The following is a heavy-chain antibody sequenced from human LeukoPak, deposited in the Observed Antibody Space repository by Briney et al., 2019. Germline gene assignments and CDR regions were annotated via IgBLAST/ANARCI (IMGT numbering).Heavy chain of an antibody. J-gene: IGHJ4*02. D-gene: IGHD4-17*01. CDR1: GGSISSYY. CDR3: AGYHAYGVTTPPLGY. V-gene: IGHV4-59*08. CDR2: IYYSGST. Sequence: SETLSLTCTVSGGSISSYYWSWIRPPPGKGLEWIGYIYYSGSTNYNPSLKSRVTISVDTSKNQFSLKLSSVTAADTAVYYCAGYHAYGVTTPPLGYWGQGTLVTVSS.